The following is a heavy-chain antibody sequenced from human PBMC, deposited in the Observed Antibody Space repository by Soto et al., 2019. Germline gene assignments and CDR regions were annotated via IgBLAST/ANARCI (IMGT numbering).Heavy chain of an antibody. J-gene: IGHJ6*02. CDR2: IKSKTDGGTT. Sequence: GGSLRLSCAASGFTFSNAWMNWVRQAPGKGLEWVGRIKSKTDGGTTDYAAPVKGRFTISRDDSKNTLYLQMNSLKTEDTAVYYCTTDPSGYDDYYYGMDVWGQGTTVTVS. D-gene: IGHD5-12*01. V-gene: IGHV3-15*07. CDR1: GFTFSNAW. CDR3: TTDPSGYDDYYYGMDV.